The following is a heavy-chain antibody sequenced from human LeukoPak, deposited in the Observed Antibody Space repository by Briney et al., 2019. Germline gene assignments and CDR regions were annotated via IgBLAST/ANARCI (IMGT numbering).Heavy chain of an antibody. CDR3: ARDQGWDYFDY. CDR1: GFTFSSYW. J-gene: IGHJ4*02. CDR2: INTDGSKT. Sequence: GGSLRLSCAASGFTFSSYWMHWVRQAPGKGLMWVSRINTDGSKTNYADSVKGRFTISRDNAKHTLYLQMNSLRAEDTAVYYCARDQGWDYFDYWGQGTLVTVSS. D-gene: IGHD5-24*01. V-gene: IGHV3-74*01.